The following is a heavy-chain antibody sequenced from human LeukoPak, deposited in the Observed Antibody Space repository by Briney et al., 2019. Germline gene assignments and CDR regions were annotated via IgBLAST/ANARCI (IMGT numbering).Heavy chain of an antibody. CDR2: ISAEGDIQ. CDR3: TRDMIRGVPDYIDY. Sequence: GRSLRLSCAATGFRFSSYDMHWVRQAPGKGLEWVAAISAEGDIQIYLDSVMGRFTISRDNSKSTLYLQMNSLRIEDTGFYYCTRDMIRGVPDYIDYWGQGTLVTVSS. CDR1: GFRFSSYD. D-gene: IGHD3-10*01. J-gene: IGHJ4*02. V-gene: IGHV3-30-3*01.